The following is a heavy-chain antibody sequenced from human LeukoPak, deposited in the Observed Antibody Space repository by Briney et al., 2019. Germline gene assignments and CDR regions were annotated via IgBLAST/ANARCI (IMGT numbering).Heavy chain of an antibody. D-gene: IGHD5-12*01. J-gene: IGHJ5*02. V-gene: IGHV4-4*07. CDR2: IYSSGTT. CDR3: ASGSSGYDP. Sequence: SETLSLTCTVSGGSISNYYWSWTRQPAGKGLEWIGRIYSSGTTIYNPSLKSRVTMSVDTFKNQFSLKLSSVTAADTAVYFCASGSSGYDPWGQGTLVTVSS. CDR1: GGSISNYY.